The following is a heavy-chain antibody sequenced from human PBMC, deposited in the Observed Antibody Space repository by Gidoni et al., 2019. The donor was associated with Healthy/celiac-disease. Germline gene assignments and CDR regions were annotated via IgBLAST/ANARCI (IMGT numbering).Heavy chain of an antibody. D-gene: IGHD3-3*01. Sequence: QVPLQQWGAGLLKPSETLSLTCAVYGGSFSGYSWSGIRQPPGKGLEWIGEINHSGSTNYNPALKSRVTISVDTSKNQFSLKLSSVTAADTAVYYCARSLVDDFWSGYPPYLDYWGQGTLVTVSS. CDR3: ARSLVDDFWSGYPPYLDY. CDR1: GGSFSGYS. V-gene: IGHV4-34*01. CDR2: INHSGST. J-gene: IGHJ4*02.